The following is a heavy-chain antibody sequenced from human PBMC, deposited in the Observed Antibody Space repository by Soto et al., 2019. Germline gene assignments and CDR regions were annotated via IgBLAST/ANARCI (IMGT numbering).Heavy chain of an antibody. D-gene: IGHD3-22*01. J-gene: IGHJ3*02. CDR2: ISDSGDYT. CDR1: GFTFSTYA. Sequence: PGGSLRLSCAASGFTFSTYAMNWVRQAPGKGLEWVSCISDSGDYTNYADSVKGRFTISRDNSKNTLSLQMNSLRAEDTAVYYCAKFITMIVVVIGDAFDIWGQGTMVTVPS. V-gene: IGHV3-23*01. CDR3: AKFITMIVVVIGDAFDI.